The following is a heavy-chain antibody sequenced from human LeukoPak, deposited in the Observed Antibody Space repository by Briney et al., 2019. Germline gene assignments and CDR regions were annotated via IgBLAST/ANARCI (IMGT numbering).Heavy chain of an antibody. Sequence: GASMKVSCKASGYTFTGYYMHWVRQAPGQGLEWMGWINPNSGGTNFAQKFHGRVTLTRDTSISTAYMELSRLRSDDTAAYFCARVDSGGDYWGQGTLVTVSS. V-gene: IGHV1-2*02. D-gene: IGHD3-16*01. J-gene: IGHJ4*02. CDR1: GYTFTGYY. CDR2: INPNSGGT. CDR3: ARVDSGGDY.